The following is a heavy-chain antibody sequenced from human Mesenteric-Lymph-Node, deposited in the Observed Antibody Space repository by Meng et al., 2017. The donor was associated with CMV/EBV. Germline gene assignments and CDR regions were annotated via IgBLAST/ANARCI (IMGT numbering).Heavy chain of an antibody. CDR3: ATSDDAAGTS. CDR1: GFTFSTYG. J-gene: IGHJ5*02. Sequence: GESLKISCAASGFTFSTYGMHWVRQAPGKGLQWLAIVWYDGSNEYYADSVKGRFTISRDNAKNSLYLQMNSLRVEDTAVYYCATSDDAAGTSWGQGTLVTVSS. D-gene: IGHD6-13*01. V-gene: IGHV3-33*03. CDR2: VWYDGSNE.